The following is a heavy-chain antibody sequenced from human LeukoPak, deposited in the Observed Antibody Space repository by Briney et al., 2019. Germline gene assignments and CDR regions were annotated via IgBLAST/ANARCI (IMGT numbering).Heavy chain of an antibody. CDR3: ARLSSTSLLPYYYYMDV. Sequence: ASVKLSCNASGYTFTCYGFSWERQAHGQGLEWMGWTSAYTGNTNNAQKLQGKVTMTTDTSTSTAYMELRSLRSDDTAVYYCARLSSTSLLPYYYYMDVWGKGTTVTVSS. V-gene: IGHV1-18*01. CDR2: TSAYTGNT. D-gene: IGHD2-2*01. CDR1: GYTFTCYG. J-gene: IGHJ6*03.